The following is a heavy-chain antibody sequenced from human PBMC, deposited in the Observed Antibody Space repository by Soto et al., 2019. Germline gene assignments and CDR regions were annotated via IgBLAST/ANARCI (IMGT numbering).Heavy chain of an antibody. J-gene: IGHJ4*02. V-gene: IGHV3-49*03. D-gene: IGHD1-26*01. CDR2: IRSKAYGGTT. CDR3: TRDLGSIVGATTPFFDY. CDR1: GFTFGDYA. Sequence: PGGSLRLSCTASGFTFGDYAMSWFRQAPGKGLEWVGFIRSKAYGGTTEYAASVRGRFTISRDDSKSIAYLQMNSLKTEDTAVYYCTRDLGSIVGATTPFFDYWGQGTLVTVSS.